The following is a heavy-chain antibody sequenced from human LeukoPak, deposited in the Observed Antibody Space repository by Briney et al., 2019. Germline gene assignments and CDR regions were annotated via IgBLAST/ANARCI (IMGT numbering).Heavy chain of an antibody. CDR3: ARGGWAYYYDSSGFHDAFDI. CDR2: IYHSGST. J-gene: IGHJ3*02. D-gene: IGHD3-22*01. V-gene: IGHV4-30-2*01. CDR1: GGSISSGGYS. Sequence: SQTLSLTCAVSGGSISSGGYSWSWIRQPPGKGLEWIGYIYHSGSTYYNPSLKSRVTISVDRSKNQFSLKLSFVTAADTAVYYCARGGWAYYYDSSGFHDAFDIWGQGTMVTVSS.